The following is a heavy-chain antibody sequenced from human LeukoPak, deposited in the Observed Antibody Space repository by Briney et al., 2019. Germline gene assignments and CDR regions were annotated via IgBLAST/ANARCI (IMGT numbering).Heavy chain of an antibody. D-gene: IGHD2-8*02. CDR1: GFTFSSYA. Sequence: GGSLRLSCAASGFTFSSYAVSWVRQAPGEGLEWVSAISGSGGSTYYADSVKGRCTISRDNSKNTLYLQMNSLRAEDTAVYYCAKVLLGHFDYWGQGTLVTVSS. V-gene: IGHV3-23*01. J-gene: IGHJ4*02. CDR2: ISGSGGST. CDR3: AKVLLGHFDY.